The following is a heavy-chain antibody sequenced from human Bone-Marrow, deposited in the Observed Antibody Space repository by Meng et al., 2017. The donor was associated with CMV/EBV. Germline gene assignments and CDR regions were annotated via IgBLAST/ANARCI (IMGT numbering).Heavy chain of an antibody. J-gene: IGHJ4*01. CDR3: ARGSPNNGWYQIDY. V-gene: IGHV4-59*01. CDR1: GGSISRYY. D-gene: IGHD6-19*01. Sequence: SETLSLTCSVSGGSISRYYWSWIRQPPGKGLEWIGYVYNSGRTNYNPSLKSRVTISVDTSKNQFSLKLSSVTAADTAVYYCARGSPNNGWYQIDYWGHGTRVTVSS. CDR2: VYNSGRT.